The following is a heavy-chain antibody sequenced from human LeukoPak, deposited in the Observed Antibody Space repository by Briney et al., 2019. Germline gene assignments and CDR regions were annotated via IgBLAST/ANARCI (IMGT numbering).Heavy chain of an antibody. J-gene: IGHJ4*02. CDR3: TTFYHEYSPY. Sequence: GGSLRLSCAASGFSFMNAWMIWVRQAPGKGLEWVGRIKSNADGGTPDYVAPARGRFTISRDDSKNTLYLQMNSLKTEDTAVCYCTTFYHEYSPYWGRGTLVTVSS. CDR2: IKSNADGGTP. V-gene: IGHV3-15*01. D-gene: IGHD2/OR15-2a*01. CDR1: GFSFMNAW.